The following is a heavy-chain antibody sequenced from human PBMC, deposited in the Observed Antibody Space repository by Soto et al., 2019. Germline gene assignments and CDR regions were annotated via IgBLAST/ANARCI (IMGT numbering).Heavy chain of an antibody. CDR1: GFTFSHYG. Sequence: LILSGAASGFTFSHYGIHWVRQAPGKGLEWLAVISYDGSNKHYADSVKGRFTVSRDNSKNTLYLQMNSLRAEDTAVYFCARYSGKYQGPIDYWGQGTLVTVSS. CDR2: ISYDGSNK. D-gene: IGHD1-26*01. J-gene: IGHJ4*02. CDR3: ARYSGKYQGPIDY. V-gene: IGHV3-30*03.